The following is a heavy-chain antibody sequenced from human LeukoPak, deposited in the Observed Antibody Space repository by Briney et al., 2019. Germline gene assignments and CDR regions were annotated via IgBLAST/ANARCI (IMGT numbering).Heavy chain of an antibody. J-gene: IGHJ6*02. Sequence: SETLSLTCAVYGGSFSGYYWSWIRQPPGKGLEWIGEINHSGSTNYSPSLKSRVTISVDTSKNQFSLKLSSVTAADTAVYYCARDRGYVWGSYRTTYYYGMDVWGQGTTVTVSS. V-gene: IGHV4-34*01. CDR2: INHSGST. CDR1: GGSFSGYY. D-gene: IGHD3-16*02. CDR3: ARDRGYVWGSYRTTYYYGMDV.